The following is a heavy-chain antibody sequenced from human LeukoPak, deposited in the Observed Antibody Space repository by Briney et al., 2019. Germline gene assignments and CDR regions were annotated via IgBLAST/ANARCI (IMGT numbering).Heavy chain of an antibody. D-gene: IGHD1-20*01. J-gene: IGHJ4*02. CDR2: ISSNGGST. CDR1: GFTFSRYA. Sequence: RGSLRLSCAASGFTFSRYAMHWVRQAPGKGLESVSAISSNGGSTYYASSVKGRFTISRDNSKNTLYLQMGSLRAEDLAVYYCARDFGLTGKVDYWGQGTLVTVSS. V-gene: IGHV3-64*01. CDR3: ARDFGLTGKVDY.